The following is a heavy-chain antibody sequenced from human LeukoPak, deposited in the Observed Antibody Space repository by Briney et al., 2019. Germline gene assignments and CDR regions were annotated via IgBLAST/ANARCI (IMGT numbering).Heavy chain of an antibody. CDR2: IYSGGST. J-gene: IGHJ4*02. Sequence: GGSLRLSCAASAFTVSSNYMSWVRQAPGKGLEWVSVIYSGGSTYYADSVKGRFTISRDNSKNTLYLQMNSLRAEDTGIYYCARCVMGDSGYDLDYWGQGTLVTVSS. CDR3: ARCVMGDSGYDLDY. CDR1: AFTVSSNY. V-gene: IGHV3-53*01. D-gene: IGHD5-12*01.